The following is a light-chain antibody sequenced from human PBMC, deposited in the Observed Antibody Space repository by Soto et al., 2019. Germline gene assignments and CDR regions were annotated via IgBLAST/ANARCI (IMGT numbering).Light chain of an antibody. J-gene: IGKJ1*01. CDR3: QQYHSYPWT. CDR2: KAF. CDR1: QTISSW. Sequence: DIQMTQSPSTLSSSIGDRVTITCRASQTISSWLAWYQQKPGKAPKLLIYKAFNLESGVPSRFSGSGSGTEFTLTIFGLQPDDFATYYCQQYHSYPWTFGQGTKVAIK. V-gene: IGKV1-5*03.